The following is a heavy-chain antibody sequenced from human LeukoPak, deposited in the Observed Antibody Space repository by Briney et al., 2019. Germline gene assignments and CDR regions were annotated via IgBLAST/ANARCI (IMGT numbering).Heavy chain of an antibody. J-gene: IGHJ4*02. Sequence: GGSLRLSCAASGFTFSDHYMDWVRQAPGKGLECVGRSRNKANSYTTEYAASVKGRFTVSRDDSNTSLYLQMNSLKTEDTAVYYCVRRGSNSGNLYAEGDYWGQGTLVTVSS. D-gene: IGHD1-26*01. CDR2: SRNKANSYTT. V-gene: IGHV3-72*01. CDR3: VRRGSNSGNLYAEGDY. CDR1: GFTFSDHY.